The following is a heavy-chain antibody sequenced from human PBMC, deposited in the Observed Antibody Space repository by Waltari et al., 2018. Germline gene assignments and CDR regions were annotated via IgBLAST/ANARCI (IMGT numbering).Heavy chain of an antibody. CDR1: GDSASSNSVT. J-gene: IGHJ2*01. V-gene: IGHV6-1*01. CDR3: ARATSLGYWYFDL. CDR2: TYYRSKWYN. Sequence: QVQLQQSGPGLVKPSQTPSLTCSIPGDSASSNSVTWNWLRQSPSRGLEWLGRTYYRSKWYNDYAVSVKSRIIINPDTSKNQFSLQLNSVTPEDTAVYYCARATSLGYWYFDLWGRGTLVTVSS.